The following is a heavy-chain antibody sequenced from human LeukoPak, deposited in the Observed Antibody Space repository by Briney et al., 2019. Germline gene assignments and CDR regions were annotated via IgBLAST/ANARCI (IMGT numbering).Heavy chain of an antibody. D-gene: IGHD6-13*01. Sequence: PSETLSLTCTVSGGSISSSSYYWGWIRQPPGKGLEWIGSIYYSGSTYYNPSLKSRVTISVDTSKNQFSLKLRSVTAADTAVYYCARGIAAASERPFDIWGQGTMVTVSS. J-gene: IGHJ3*02. V-gene: IGHV4-39*07. CDR1: GGSISSSSYY. CDR2: IYYSGST. CDR3: ARGIAAASERPFDI.